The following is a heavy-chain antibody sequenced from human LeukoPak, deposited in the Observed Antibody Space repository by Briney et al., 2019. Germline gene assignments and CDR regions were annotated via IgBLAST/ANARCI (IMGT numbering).Heavy chain of an antibody. J-gene: IGHJ4*02. CDR2: IYHSGST. CDR1: GYAISSGYF. CDR3: ARRDSYSSGYYYFDY. V-gene: IGHV4-38-2*02. Sequence: KASETLSLTCSVPGYAISSGYFWGWIRQPPGKGLEWTGTIYHSGSTYYNPSLKSRVTISVDTSKNQFSLKLSSVTAADTAVYYCARRDSYSSGYYYFDYWGQGTLVTVSS. D-gene: IGHD3-22*01.